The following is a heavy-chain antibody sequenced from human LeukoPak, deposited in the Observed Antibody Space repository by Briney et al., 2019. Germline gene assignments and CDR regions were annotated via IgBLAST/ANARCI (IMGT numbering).Heavy chain of an antibody. D-gene: IGHD6-19*01. CDR2: IYTGGST. CDR1: GGTSSSYY. Sequence: SVTVSFKGTGYGGTSSSYYWGWMRQPPGKGLVWIGYIYTGGSTNYNPSLKRRVTTSVATSKNHFSLKLSSVTAADTAVYYCARLADSSRWNYYYYHYMDFCGKGTTVTVSS. V-gene: IGHV4-4*09. J-gene: IGHJ6*03. CDR3: ARLADSSRWNYYYYHYMDF.